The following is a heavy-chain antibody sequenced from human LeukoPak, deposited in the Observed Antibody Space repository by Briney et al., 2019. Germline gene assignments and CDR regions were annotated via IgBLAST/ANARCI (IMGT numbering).Heavy chain of an antibody. CDR1: GFSFRDRY. CDR3: ARDLGGRLSSWPPNWYFDL. CDR2: ISPNSDNI. J-gene: IGHJ2*01. D-gene: IGHD6-13*01. V-gene: IGHV3-11*04. Sequence: GGSLRLSCAATGFSFRDRYMSWIRQAPGKGMEWVAYISPNSDNIHYADSVKGRFTISRDNAKNSLFLQVNSLRAEDTAVYYCARDLGGRLSSWPPNWYFDLWGRGTLVTVSS.